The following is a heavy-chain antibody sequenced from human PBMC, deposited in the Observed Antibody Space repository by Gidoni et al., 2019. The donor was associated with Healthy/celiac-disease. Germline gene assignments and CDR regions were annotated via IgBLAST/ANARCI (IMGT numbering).Heavy chain of an antibody. V-gene: IGHV3-53*02. Sequence: EVQLVETGGGLIQPGGSLRLSWAASGFAVSSNYMSWVRQAPGKGLEWVSVIYSGGSTYYADSVKGRFTISRDNSKNTLYLQMNSLRAEDTAVYYCASTPLGGGYDFPYWGQGTLVTVSS. CDR3: ASTPLGGGYDFPY. J-gene: IGHJ4*02. CDR2: IYSGGST. D-gene: IGHD5-12*01. CDR1: GFAVSSNY.